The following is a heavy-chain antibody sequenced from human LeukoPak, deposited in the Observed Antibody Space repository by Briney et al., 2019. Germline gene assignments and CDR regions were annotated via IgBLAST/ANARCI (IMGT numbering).Heavy chain of an antibody. D-gene: IGHD2-21*01. Sequence: GGSLRLSCAASGFTFSSYGMNWVRQAPGKGLEWVSSISSSSYIYYADSVKGRFIISRDNAKNSLYLQMNSLRAEDTAVYYCARDSPNEGILWWSIDYWGQGTLVTVSS. CDR2: ISSSSYI. CDR3: ARDSPNEGILWWSIDY. CDR1: GFTFSSYG. V-gene: IGHV3-21*01. J-gene: IGHJ4*02.